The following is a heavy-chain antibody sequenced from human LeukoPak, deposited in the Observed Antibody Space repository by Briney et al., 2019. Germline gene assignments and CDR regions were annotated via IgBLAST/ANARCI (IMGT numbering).Heavy chain of an antibody. V-gene: IGHV4-34*01. J-gene: IGHJ1*01. CDR3: ARAAWSIAAARYFQH. CDR1: GGSFSGYY. Sequence: SETLSLTCAVYGGSFSGYYWSWIRQPPGKGLEWIGEINHSGCTNYNPSLKSRVTIAVDTSKNQFSLKLSSVTAADTAVYYCARAAWSIAAARYFQHWGQGTLVTVSS. CDR2: INHSGCT. D-gene: IGHD6-13*01.